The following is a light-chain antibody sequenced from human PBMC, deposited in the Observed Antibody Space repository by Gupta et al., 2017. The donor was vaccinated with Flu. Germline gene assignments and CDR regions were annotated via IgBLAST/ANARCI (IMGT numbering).Light chain of an antibody. CDR2: SNN. Sequence: QSVMTPPSSGSGTRRQRVTIPCSGISSKIGSNTVNWYQQLPGPAPKLLINSNNQRPSGVPDRFSGSKSGTAASLAISGLQSEDEADYYCEACDDSLNGLWVFGGGTKLTVL. V-gene: IGLV1-44*01. CDR1: SSKIGSNT. CDR3: EACDDSLNGLWV. J-gene: IGLJ3*02.